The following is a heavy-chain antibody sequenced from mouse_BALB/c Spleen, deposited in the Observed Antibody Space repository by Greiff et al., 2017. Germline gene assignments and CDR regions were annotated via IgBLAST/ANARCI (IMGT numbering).Heavy chain of an antibody. V-gene: IGHV5-6-5*01. Sequence: EVKLMESGGGLVKPGGSLKLSCAASGFTFSSYAMSWVRQTPEKRLEWVASISSGGSTYYPDSVKGRFTISRDNARNILYLQMSSLRSEDTAMYYCARVGGSPLDYWGQGTSVTVSS. D-gene: IGHD1-1*02. J-gene: IGHJ4*01. CDR1: GFTFSSYA. CDR3: ARVGGSPLDY. CDR2: ISSGGST.